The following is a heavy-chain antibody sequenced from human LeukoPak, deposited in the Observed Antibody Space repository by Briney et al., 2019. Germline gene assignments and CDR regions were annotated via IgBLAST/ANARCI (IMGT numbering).Heavy chain of an antibody. CDR2: ISSSGSTI. Sequence: GGSLRLSCAASGFTFSDFYMSWIRQAPGKGLEWVSYISSSGSTIYYADSVKGRFTISRDNAKNSLYLQMNSLRAEDTAVYYCARVSSSSWWALDYWGQGTLVTVSS. D-gene: IGHD6-13*01. J-gene: IGHJ4*02. V-gene: IGHV3-11*04. CDR3: ARVSSSSWWALDY. CDR1: GFTFSDFY.